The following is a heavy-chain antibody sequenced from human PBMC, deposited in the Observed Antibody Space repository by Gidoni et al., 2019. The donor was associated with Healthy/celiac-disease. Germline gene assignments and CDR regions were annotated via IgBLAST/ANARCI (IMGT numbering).Heavy chain of an antibody. CDR3: AKTNRDYYGSGRRRFDP. D-gene: IGHD3-10*01. CDR1: GFTFSSYA. CDR2: ISGSGGST. J-gene: IGHJ5*02. V-gene: IGHV3-23*01. Sequence: EVQLLESGGGLVQPGGSLRLSCAASGFTFSSYAMSWVRQAPGKGLEWVSAISGSGGSTYYADSVKGRFTISRDNSKNTLYLQMNSLRAEDTAVYYCAKTNRDYYGSGRRRFDPWGQGTLVTVSS.